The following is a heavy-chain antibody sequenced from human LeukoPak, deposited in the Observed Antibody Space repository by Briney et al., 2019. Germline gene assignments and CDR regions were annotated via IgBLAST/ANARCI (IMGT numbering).Heavy chain of an antibody. Sequence: GASVKVSCKVSGYTLTELSMHWVRQAPGKGLEWMGGFDPEDGETIYAQKFQGRVTMTEDTSTDTAYMELSSLRSEDTAVYYCATMDCSSTSCYTSDWFDPWGQGTLVTVPS. CDR2: FDPEDGET. CDR1: GYTLTELS. J-gene: IGHJ5*02. D-gene: IGHD2-2*02. CDR3: ATMDCSSTSCYTSDWFDP. V-gene: IGHV1-24*01.